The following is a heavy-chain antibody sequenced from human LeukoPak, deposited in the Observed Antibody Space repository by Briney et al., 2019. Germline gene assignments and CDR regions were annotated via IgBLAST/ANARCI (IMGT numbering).Heavy chain of an antibody. D-gene: IGHD3-16*01. CDR2: IYHNGVT. CDR1: DYSISSGFY. V-gene: IGHV4-38-2*02. J-gene: IGHJ3*02. Sequence: SETLSLTCTVSDYSISSGFYWGWIRQSPGKGLEWIGSIYHNGVTFYNPSLRSRVSISLDTPKNQFSLRLSSVTAADTAVYYCGRSYHDDAWAAFDIWGQGTVVTISS. CDR3: GRSYHDDAWAAFDI.